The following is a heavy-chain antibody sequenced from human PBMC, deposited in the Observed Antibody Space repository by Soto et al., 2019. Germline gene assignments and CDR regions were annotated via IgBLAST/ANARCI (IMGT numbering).Heavy chain of an antibody. CDR1: GGSISRGGYY. CDR2: IYYSGNT. CDR3: ARGRVGATTDYFDY. J-gene: IGHJ4*02. D-gene: IGHD1-26*01. V-gene: IGHV4-31*03. Sequence: TLSLTCSVSGGSISRGGYYWSWIRQHPGRGLEWIGYIYYSGNTYYNPSLKSRVTISVDTSKNQFSLKLSAVTAADTAVYYCARGRVGATTDYFDYWGQGTLVTVSS.